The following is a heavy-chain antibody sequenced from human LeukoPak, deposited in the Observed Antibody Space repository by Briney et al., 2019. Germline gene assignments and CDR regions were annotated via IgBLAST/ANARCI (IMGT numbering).Heavy chain of an antibody. CDR3: AREPTSGSCYFDY. Sequence: ASVTVSCKTSGYTFITSYTHWVRQAPGQGLEWMGMINPIDGNTNRPQKFRGRLTVTRDTSTSTVYMELSSLTSEDTAVYFCAREPTSGSCYFDYWGQGTLVTVSS. V-gene: IGHV1-46*01. D-gene: IGHD1-26*01. CDR1: GYTFITSY. CDR2: INPIDGNT. J-gene: IGHJ4*02.